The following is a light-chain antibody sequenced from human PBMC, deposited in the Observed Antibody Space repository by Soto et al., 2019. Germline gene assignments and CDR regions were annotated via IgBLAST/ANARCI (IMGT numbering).Light chain of an antibody. CDR2: AAS. V-gene: IGKV1-39*01. CDR3: QHGYSTPLT. CDR1: QSISTY. Sequence: DIQMTQSPSSLSASIGDSATITCRASQSISTYLHWYQQKPGKAPNLLIYAASTLQSGVPSRFSGSGFGTDFTLTISSLQPEDFATYFCQHGYSTPLTFGGGTKVDIK. J-gene: IGKJ4*01.